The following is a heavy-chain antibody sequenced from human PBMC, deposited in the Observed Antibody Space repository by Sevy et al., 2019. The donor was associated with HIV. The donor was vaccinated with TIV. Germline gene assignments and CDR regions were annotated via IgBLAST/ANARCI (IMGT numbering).Heavy chain of an antibody. CDR1: GYSFTSYW. J-gene: IGHJ6*02. CDR2: IYPGDSDT. CDR3: ARSDIGYCSGGSCSLPDYGMDV. Sequence: GESLKISCKGSGYSFTSYWIGWVRQVPGKGLEWMGIIYPGDSDTRYSPSFQGQVTISADKSISTTYLQWSSLKASDTAMSYCARSDIGYCSGGSCSLPDYGMDVWGQGTTVTVSS. V-gene: IGHV5-51*01. D-gene: IGHD2-15*01.